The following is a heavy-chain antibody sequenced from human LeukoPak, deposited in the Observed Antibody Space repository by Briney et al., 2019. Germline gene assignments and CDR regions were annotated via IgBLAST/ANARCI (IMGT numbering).Heavy chain of an antibody. CDR1: GFTFSTYW. J-gene: IGHJ4*02. CDR2: ITSDGSST. V-gene: IGHV3-74*01. D-gene: IGHD3-16*01. Sequence: GGSLRLSCTASGFTFSTYWMHWVRQAPGKGLVWVSRITSDGSSTTYADSVKGRFTISRDNAKSTVYLEMNSLGAEDTAVYYCATGLISALEYWGQGTLVTV. CDR3: ATGLISALEY.